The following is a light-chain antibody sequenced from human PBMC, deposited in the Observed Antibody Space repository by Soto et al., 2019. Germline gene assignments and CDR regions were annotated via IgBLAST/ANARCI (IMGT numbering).Light chain of an antibody. CDR1: QSVSSN. Sequence: DRVLTQTPATLSVSPGEIVTLSCRASQSVSSNLAWYQQKPGQAPRLLIYGAVSRATGVPAMFSGSVFESEYCLTISRVQSEDFAVYFCQQYETWPPRFTFGPLTTVYVK. CDR2: GAV. J-gene: IGKJ3*01. V-gene: IGKV3-15*01. CDR3: QQYETWPPRFT.